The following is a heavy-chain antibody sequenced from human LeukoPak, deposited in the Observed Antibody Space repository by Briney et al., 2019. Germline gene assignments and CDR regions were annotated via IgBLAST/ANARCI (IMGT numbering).Heavy chain of an antibody. J-gene: IGHJ5*01. CDR2: IYSGGST. CDR1: GFTVSSNY. Sequence: PGGSQRLSCAASGFTVSSNYMSWVRQAPGKGLEWVSVIYSGGSTYYADSVKGRFTISRDNVDNVVYLQMNSLGAEDTAVYYCARVAVSGPTGWFDSWGQGTLVIVSS. V-gene: IGHV3-66*01. D-gene: IGHD2-8*02. CDR3: ARVAVSGPTGWFDS.